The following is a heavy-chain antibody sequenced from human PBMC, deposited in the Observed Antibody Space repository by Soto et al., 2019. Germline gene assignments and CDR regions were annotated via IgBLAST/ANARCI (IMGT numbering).Heavy chain of an antibody. CDR3: VRAQMAGTLGRYYYYYGMEV. J-gene: IGHJ6*01. V-gene: IGHV3-64D*06. D-gene: IGHD6-19*01. CDR1: GFTFSSYA. Sequence: PGGSLRLSCSASGFTFSSYAMHWVRQAPGKGLEYVSAITSNGGSTYYSDSGKGRFTISRDNSKKTLYLQMSSLGAADTAVYXCVRAQMAGTLGRYYYYYGMEVWGQWNTVSVSS. CDR2: ITSNGGST.